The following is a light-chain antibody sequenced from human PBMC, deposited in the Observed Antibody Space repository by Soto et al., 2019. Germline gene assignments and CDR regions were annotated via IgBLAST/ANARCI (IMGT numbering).Light chain of an antibody. CDR1: QTVNSSY. CDR3: QQYGGSPAIT. J-gene: IGKJ5*01. V-gene: IGKV3-20*01. Sequence: IVLWHSQFTLSLSPCEFSSFSFSASQTVNSSYLAWYQRKPGQAPRLLIYHASSRATGIPDRFSGGGSWADFTLAISRLEPEDFAVYYCQQYGGSPAITFGQGTRLEI. CDR2: HAS.